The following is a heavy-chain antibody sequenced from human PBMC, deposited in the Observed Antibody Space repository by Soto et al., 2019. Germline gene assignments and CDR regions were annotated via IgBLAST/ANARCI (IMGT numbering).Heavy chain of an antibody. Sequence: QVQLQQWGAGLLKPSDTLSLTCAVYGGSFSGYYWSWIRQPPGKGLEWIGEINHSGSTNYNPSLKSRVTISVDTSKNQSSLKLSSVTAADTAVYYSARAGYPDNWFDPWGQGTLVTVSS. J-gene: IGHJ5*02. CDR2: INHSGST. D-gene: IGHD3-9*01. CDR1: GGSFSGYY. CDR3: ARAGYPDNWFDP. V-gene: IGHV4-34*01.